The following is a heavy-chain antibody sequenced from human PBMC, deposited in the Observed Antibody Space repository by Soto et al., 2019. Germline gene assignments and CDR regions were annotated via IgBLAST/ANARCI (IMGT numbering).Heavy chain of an antibody. D-gene: IGHD3-10*01. CDR3: ARYKRRYYGSGSYYPTRVFDY. CDR2: INHSGST. Sequence: SETLSLTCAVYGGSFSGYYWSWIRQPPGKGLEWIGEINHSGSTNYNPSLKSRVTISVDTSKNQFSLKLSSVTAADTAVYYCARYKRRYYGSGSYYPTRVFDYWGQGTLVTVSS. CDR1: GGSFSGYY. V-gene: IGHV4-34*01. J-gene: IGHJ4*02.